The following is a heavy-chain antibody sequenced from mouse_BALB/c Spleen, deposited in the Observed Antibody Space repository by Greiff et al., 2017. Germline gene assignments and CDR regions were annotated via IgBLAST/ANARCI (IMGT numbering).Heavy chain of an antibody. D-gene: IGHD4-1*01. CDR3: ARRDWDRGFYFDY. Sequence: EVQLQQSGPELVKPGASVKMSCKASGYTFTSYVMHWVKQKPGQGLEWIGYINPYNDGTNYNENFKGKATLTSDKSSSTAYMELSSLTSEDSAVYYCARRDWDRGFYFDYWSQGTTLTVSS. CDR1: GYTFTSYV. CDR2: INPYNDGT. V-gene: IGHV1-14*01. J-gene: IGHJ2*01.